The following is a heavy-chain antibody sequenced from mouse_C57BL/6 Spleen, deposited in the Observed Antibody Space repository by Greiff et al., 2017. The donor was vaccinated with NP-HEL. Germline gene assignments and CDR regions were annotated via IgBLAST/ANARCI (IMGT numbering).Heavy chain of an antibody. Sequence: VQLQQPGAELVMPGASVKLSCKASGYTFTSYWMHWVKQRPGQGLEWIGEIDPSDSYTNYNQKFKGKSTLTVDKSSSTAYMQLSSLTSEDSAVYYCARRGYYGSSQYFDVWGTGTTVTVSS. D-gene: IGHD1-1*01. CDR3: ARRGYYGSSQYFDV. CDR1: GYTFTSYW. CDR2: IDPSDSYT. V-gene: IGHV1-69*01. J-gene: IGHJ1*03.